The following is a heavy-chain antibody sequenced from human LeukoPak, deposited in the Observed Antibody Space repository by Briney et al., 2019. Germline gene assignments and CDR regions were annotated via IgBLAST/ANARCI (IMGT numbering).Heavy chain of an antibody. D-gene: IGHD6-19*01. Sequence: GESLKISCKGSGYSFTGYWIGWVRQMPGKGLEWMAIIYPGDSETRYSPSFQGQVTISADKSISTAYLQWSSLKASDTAMYYCARRDSSGWPYYFDYWGQGTLVTVSS. CDR1: GYSFTGYW. V-gene: IGHV5-51*01. CDR3: ARRDSSGWPYYFDY. CDR2: IYPGDSET. J-gene: IGHJ4*02.